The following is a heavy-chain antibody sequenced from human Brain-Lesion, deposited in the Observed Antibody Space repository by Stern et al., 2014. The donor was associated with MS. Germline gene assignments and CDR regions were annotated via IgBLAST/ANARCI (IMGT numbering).Heavy chain of an antibody. CDR3: ARDQRGITIFGVVTDYYYLGMDV. D-gene: IGHD3-3*01. CDR2: INPNTGGT. V-gene: IGHV1-2*02. J-gene: IGHJ6*02. CDR1: GYIFTGYY. Sequence: QMQLVQSGAEVKKPGASVKVSCKTSGYIFTGYYIHWVRHAPGQGLEWLAWINPNTGGTKYAQKFQGRVTMSRDTSISTAYVELSSLTSDDTAVYYCARDQRGITIFGVVTDYYYLGMDVWGQGTTVTVSS.